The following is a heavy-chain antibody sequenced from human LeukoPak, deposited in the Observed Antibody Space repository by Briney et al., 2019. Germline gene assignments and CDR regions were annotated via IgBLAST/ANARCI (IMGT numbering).Heavy chain of an antibody. J-gene: IGHJ3*02. D-gene: IGHD5-24*01. CDR1: GGTFSSYA. CDR3: ARGPQGWLQAFDI. V-gene: IGHV1-69*04. Sequence: GASVKVSCKASGGTFSSYAISWVRQAPGQGLEWMGRIIPILSIANYAQKFQGRVTITADKSTSTAYMELSSLRSEDTAVYYCARGPQGWLQAFDIWGQGTMVTVSS. CDR2: IIPILSIA.